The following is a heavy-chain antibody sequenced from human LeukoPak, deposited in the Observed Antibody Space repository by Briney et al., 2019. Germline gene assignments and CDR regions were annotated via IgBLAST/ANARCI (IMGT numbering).Heavy chain of an antibody. D-gene: IGHD5-12*01. J-gene: IGHJ3*02. V-gene: IGHV1-8*01. CDR3: ARVTIRGYADAFDI. CDR2: MNPNSGNT. Sequence: ASVKVSCKASGYTFTSYDINWVRQATGLGLEWMGWMNPNSGNTGYAQKFQGRVTMTRNTSISTAYMELSSLRSEDTAVYYCARVTIRGYADAFDIWGQGTMVTVSS. CDR1: GYTFTSYD.